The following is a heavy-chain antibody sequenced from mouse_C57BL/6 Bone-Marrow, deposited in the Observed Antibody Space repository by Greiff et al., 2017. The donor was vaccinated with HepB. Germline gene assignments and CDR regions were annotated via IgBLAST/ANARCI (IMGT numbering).Heavy chain of an antibody. J-gene: IGHJ1*03. D-gene: IGHD1-1*01. CDR1: GYTFTSYW. CDR2: IDPSDSYT. CDR3: ARKIFGSSHWYFDV. Sequence: QVQLQHPGAELVMPGASVKLSCKASGYTFTSYWMHWVKQRPGQGLEWIGEIDPSDSYTNYNQKFKGKSTLTVDKSSSTAYMQLSSLTSEDSAVYYCARKIFGSSHWYFDVWGTGTTVTVSS. V-gene: IGHV1-69*01.